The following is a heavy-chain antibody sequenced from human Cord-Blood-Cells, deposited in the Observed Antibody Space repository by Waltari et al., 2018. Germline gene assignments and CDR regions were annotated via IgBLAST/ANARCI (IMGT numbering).Heavy chain of an antibody. J-gene: IGHJ4*02. CDR1: AGTFSFPA. Sequence: QAQLVKSEAAVKRPVSSLMLSIRADAGTFSFPATSWVRQALGQGLQWLGGSIPIFDTANYAQKFQGRVTITADESTSTAYMELSSLKSEDTAVYYCARGGQYYSNYVYFDYWGQGTLVTVSS. CDR2: SIPIFDTA. V-gene: IGHV1-69*01. D-gene: IGHD4-4*01. CDR3: ARGGQYYSNYVYFDY.